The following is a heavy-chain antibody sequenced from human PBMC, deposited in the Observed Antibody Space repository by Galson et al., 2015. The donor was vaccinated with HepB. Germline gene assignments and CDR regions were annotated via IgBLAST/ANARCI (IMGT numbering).Heavy chain of an antibody. CDR2: ISHSGSSS. CDR3: ARGTAGDY. Sequence: SLRLSCAASGFTFSDHYMSWFRQAPGKGLEWVSYISHSGSSSDYPYSVKGRFTISRDNAKNSLYLQMNTLRADDTAVYYCARGTAGDYWGQGTLVTVSS. V-gene: IGHV3-11*01. J-gene: IGHJ4*02. CDR1: GFTFSDHY.